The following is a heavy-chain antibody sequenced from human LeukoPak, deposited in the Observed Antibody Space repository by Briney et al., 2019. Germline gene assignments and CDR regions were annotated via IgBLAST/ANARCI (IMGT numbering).Heavy chain of an antibody. V-gene: IGHV4-30-4*01. CDR3: ARASVVTTHYFDY. D-gene: IGHD2-21*02. Sequence: PSQTLSLTCTVSGGSISSGDYYGSWIRQPPGKGLEWIGYIYYSGSTYYNPSLKSRVTISVDTSKNQFSLKLSSVTAADTAVYYCARASVVTTHYFDYWGQGTLVTVSS. J-gene: IGHJ4*02. CDR2: IYYSGST. CDR1: GGSISSGDYY.